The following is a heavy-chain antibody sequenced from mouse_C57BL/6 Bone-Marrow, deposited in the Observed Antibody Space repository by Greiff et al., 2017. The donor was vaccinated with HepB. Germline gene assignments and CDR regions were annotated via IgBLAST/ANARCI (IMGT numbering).Heavy chain of an antibody. J-gene: IGHJ3*01. CDR1: GYTFTSYW. CDR2: IHPNSGST. Sequence: QVQLQQPGAELVKPGASVTLSCKASGYTFTSYWMHWVKQRPGQGLEWIGRIHPNSGSTNYNEKFKSKATLTVDKSSSTAYMQLSSLTSEDSAVYYCARSFYGSSAYCGQGTLVTVTA. D-gene: IGHD1-1*01. CDR3: ARSFYGSSAY. V-gene: IGHV1-64*01.